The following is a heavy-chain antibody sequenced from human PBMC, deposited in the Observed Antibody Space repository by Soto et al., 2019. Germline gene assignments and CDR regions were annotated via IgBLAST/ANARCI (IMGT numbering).Heavy chain of an antibody. CDR2: IWYDGSNK. CDR1: GFTFSSYG. J-gene: IGHJ4*02. V-gene: IGHV3-33*01. Sequence: GGSLRLSCAASGFTFSSYGMHWVRQAPGKGLEWVAVIWYDGSNKYYADSVKGRFTISRDNSKNTLYLQMNSLRAEDTAVYYCARDTRPGYSSGWSLDYWGQGTLVTVSS. CDR3: ARDTRPGYSSGWSLDY. D-gene: IGHD6-19*01.